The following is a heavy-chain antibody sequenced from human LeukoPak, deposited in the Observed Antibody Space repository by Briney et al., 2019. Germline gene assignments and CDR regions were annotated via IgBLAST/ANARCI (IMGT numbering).Heavy chain of an antibody. CDR3: ARGGWLPR. J-gene: IGHJ4*02. CDR2: INHSGST. V-gene: IGHV4-34*01. CDR1: NGSFSGYY. Sequence: SETLSLTCAVYNGSFSGYYWSWIRQPPGKGLGWIGEINHSGSTNYNPSLKSRLTISVDTSKNQFSLRVNSVTAADTAVYYCARGGWLPRWGQGTLVTVSS. D-gene: IGHD5-24*01.